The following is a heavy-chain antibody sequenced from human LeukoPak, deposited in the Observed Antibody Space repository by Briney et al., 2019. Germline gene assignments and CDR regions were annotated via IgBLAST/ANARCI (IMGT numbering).Heavy chain of an antibody. J-gene: IGHJ4*02. V-gene: IGHV7-4-1*02. Sequence: GASVKVSCKASGYTFTSYAMNWVRQAPGQGLEWMGWINTNTGNPTYAQGFTGRFVFSLDTSVSTAYLQISSLKAEDTAVYYCARDIQPVWFGEFGRDFDYWGQGTLVTVSS. D-gene: IGHD3-10*01. CDR1: GYTFTSYA. CDR3: ARDIQPVWFGEFGRDFDY. CDR2: INTNTGNP.